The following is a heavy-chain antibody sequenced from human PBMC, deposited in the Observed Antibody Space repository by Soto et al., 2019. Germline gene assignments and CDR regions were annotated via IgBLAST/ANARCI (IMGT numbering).Heavy chain of an antibody. Sequence: GVSLIFSCAASGFTFSTYGMHWVRQAPGKGLEWVAVIWYDGSTTYYADSVKGRFNISRDNSKNTLYLQMNSLRAEDTAVYYCAREADAVIIPTTIMGARFDPGGQGTLVTVSS. D-gene: IGHD2-2*02. J-gene: IGHJ5*02. CDR2: IWYDGSTT. CDR3: AREADAVIIPTTIMGARFDP. V-gene: IGHV3-33*01. CDR1: GFTFSTYG.